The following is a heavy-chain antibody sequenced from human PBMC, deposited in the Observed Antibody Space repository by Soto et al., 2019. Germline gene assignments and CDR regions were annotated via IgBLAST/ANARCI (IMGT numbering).Heavy chain of an antibody. D-gene: IGHD1-1*01. CDR3: ARGRYGDY. V-gene: IGHV1-18*01. CDR2: ISAHNGNT. CDR1: GYGFTTYG. J-gene: IGHJ4*02. Sequence: QVHLVQSGAEVKKPGASVKVSCKGSGYGFTTYGITWVRQAPGQGLEWMAWISAHNGNTNYAQKLQGRVTVTRDTPTSTAYMALRSLRSDGTAVYYCARGRYGDYWGQGALVTVSS.